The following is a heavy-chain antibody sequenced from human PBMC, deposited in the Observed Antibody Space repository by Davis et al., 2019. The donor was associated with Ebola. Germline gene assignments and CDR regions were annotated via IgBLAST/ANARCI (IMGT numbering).Heavy chain of an antibody. CDR1: GFTFRNYW. V-gene: IGHV3-7*01. J-gene: IGHJ6*04. CDR2: IRPDGSEE. Sequence: GGSLRLSCAASGFTFRNYWMSWVRQAPGKGLEWVANIRPDGSEEQYVDSLKGRFTISRDNSKNTLYLQMNSLRAEDTAVYYCARDFGSSSSVSYYYGMDVWGKGTTVTVSS. D-gene: IGHD6-6*01. CDR3: ARDFGSSSSVSYYYGMDV.